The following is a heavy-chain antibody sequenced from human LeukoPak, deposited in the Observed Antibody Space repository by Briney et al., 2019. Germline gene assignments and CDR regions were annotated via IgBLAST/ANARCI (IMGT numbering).Heavy chain of an antibody. V-gene: IGHV3-30*18. CDR2: ISDDGSNK. D-gene: IGHD5-12*01. CDR1: GFTFRSYG. Sequence: GGSLRLSCVASGFTFRSYGMHWVRQAPGKGLEWVAVISDDGSNKYYADSVKGRFTISRDNSKNTLYLQMSSLRAEDTAVYSCAKGRCSGPGCDSFNYWGQGALVTVSS. CDR3: AKGRCSGPGCDSFNY. J-gene: IGHJ4*02.